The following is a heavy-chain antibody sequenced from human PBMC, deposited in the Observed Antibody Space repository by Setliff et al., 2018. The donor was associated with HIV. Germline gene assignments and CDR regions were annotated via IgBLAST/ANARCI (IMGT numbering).Heavy chain of an antibody. CDR2: INQEGTEK. CDR3: AGPYFFTY. J-gene: IGHJ4*02. Sequence: PGGSLRLSCVASGFSFSSYSMNWVRQTPGKGLEWVANINQEGTEKYYVGSVKGRFTISRDNSKNSYYLQMDSLRAEDTAVYYCAGPYFFTYWGQGTLVTVSS. V-gene: IGHV3-7*03. CDR1: GFSFSSYS. D-gene: IGHD1-26*01.